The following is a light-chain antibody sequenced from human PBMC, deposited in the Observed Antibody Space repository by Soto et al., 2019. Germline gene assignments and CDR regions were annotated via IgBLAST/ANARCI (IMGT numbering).Light chain of an antibody. V-gene: IGKV1-5*03. CDR3: QQYSAYSPWT. CDR2: KTS. J-gene: IGKJ1*01. Sequence: DIQMTQSPSTLSASVGDRVTITCRASQSVSKWLAWYQVKPGKTPRLLIYKTSGLENGVPSRFSGSGSESEYTLNISNLQPEDFATYYCQQYSAYSPWTFGQGTKVEVK. CDR1: QSVSKW.